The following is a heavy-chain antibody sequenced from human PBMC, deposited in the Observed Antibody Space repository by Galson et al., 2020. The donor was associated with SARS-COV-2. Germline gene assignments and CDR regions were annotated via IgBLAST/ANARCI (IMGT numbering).Heavy chain of an antibody. CDR3: ASVSGSGWSSFFDY. D-gene: IGHD6-19*01. Sequence: GSLRLSCAASGFTVSSNYMSWVRQAPGKGLEWVSVIYSGGSTYYADSVKGRFTISRDNSKNTLYLQMNSLRAEDTAVYYCASVSGSGWSSFFDYWGQGTLVTVSS. CDR2: IYSGGST. V-gene: IGHV3-53*01. CDR1: GFTVSSNY. J-gene: IGHJ4*02.